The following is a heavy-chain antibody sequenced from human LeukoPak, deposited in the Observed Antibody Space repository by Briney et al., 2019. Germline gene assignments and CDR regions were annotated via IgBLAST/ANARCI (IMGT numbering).Heavy chain of an antibody. CDR3: ARDKPHHYYDSSGYGY. CDR2: INHSGST. V-gene: IGHV4-34*01. CDR1: GGPFSGYY. Sequence: SETLSLTCAVYGGPFSGYYWSWLRQPPGKGLEWIGEINHSGSTNYNPSLKSRVTISVDTSKNQFSLKLSSVTAADTAVYYCARDKPHHYYDSSGYGYWGQGTLVTVSS. J-gene: IGHJ4*02. D-gene: IGHD3-22*01.